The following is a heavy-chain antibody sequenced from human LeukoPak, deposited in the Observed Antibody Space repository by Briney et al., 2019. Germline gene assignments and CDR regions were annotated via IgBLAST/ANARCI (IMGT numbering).Heavy chain of an antibody. CDR1: GYSISSGYY. Sequence: SETLSLTCTVSGYSISSGYYWGWIRQPPGKGLEWIGSIYHSGRTFYNPSLKSRVTISVDTSKNQFSLKLTSVTAADTAVYYCTKGRGIWGQGTLVTVSS. J-gene: IGHJ4*02. D-gene: IGHD3-10*01. CDR3: TKGRGI. CDR2: IYHSGRT. V-gene: IGHV4-38-2*02.